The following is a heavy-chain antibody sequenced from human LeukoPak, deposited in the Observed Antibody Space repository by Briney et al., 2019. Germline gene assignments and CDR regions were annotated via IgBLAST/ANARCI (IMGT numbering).Heavy chain of an antibody. J-gene: IGHJ3*02. CDR3: TTRRPDAFDI. Sequence: ASVKVSCKASGYTFTSYYMHWVRQAPGQGLEWMGIINPSGGSTSYAQKFQGRLTMTRDMSTSTVYMELSSLRSEDTAVYYCTTRRPDAFDIWGQGTMVTVSS. V-gene: IGHV1-46*01. CDR2: INPSGGST. CDR1: GYTFTSYY.